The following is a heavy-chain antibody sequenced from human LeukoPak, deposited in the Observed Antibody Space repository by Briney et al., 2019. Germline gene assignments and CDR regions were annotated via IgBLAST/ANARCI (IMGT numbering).Heavy chain of an antibody. J-gene: IGHJ6*03. CDR1: GYMFTIYG. Sequence: GASVKVSCKASGYMFTIYGISGVRQAPGQGVEWMGWISVHNGNTKYAQKFQGRVTMTTDTSTSTAYMELRSLRSDDTAVYYCARARNPLDYYYYMDVWGKGTTVTVSS. CDR3: ARARNPLDYYYYMDV. V-gene: IGHV1-18*01. CDR2: ISVHNGNT.